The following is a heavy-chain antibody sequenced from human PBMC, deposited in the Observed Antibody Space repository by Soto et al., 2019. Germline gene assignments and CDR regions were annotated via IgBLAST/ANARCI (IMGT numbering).Heavy chain of an antibody. J-gene: IGHJ4*02. V-gene: IGHV3-30-3*01. CDR3: ARLSGRYTGGY. CDR1: GFTFSSYA. D-gene: IGHD1-26*01. CDR2: ISYDGSNK. Sequence: QVQLVESGGGVVQPGRSLRLSCAASGFTFSSYAMHWVRQAPGKGLEWVAVISYDGSNKYYADSVKGRFTISRDNSKNTLYLQMNSLRAEDTAVYYCARLSGRYTGGYWGQGTLVTVSS.